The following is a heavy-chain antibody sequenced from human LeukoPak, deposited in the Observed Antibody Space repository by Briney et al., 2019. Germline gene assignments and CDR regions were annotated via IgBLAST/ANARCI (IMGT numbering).Heavy chain of an antibody. D-gene: IGHD5-12*01. J-gene: IGHJ4*02. V-gene: IGHV3-66*01. Sequence: GGSLRLSCAASGFTVSSNYMSWVRQAPGKGLEWVSVIYSGGSTYYADSVKGRFTISRDNPKNTLYLQMNSLRAEDTAVYYCTRVSITIGYFDYWGQGTLVTVSS. CDR2: IYSGGST. CDR3: TRVSITIGYFDY. CDR1: GFTVSSNY.